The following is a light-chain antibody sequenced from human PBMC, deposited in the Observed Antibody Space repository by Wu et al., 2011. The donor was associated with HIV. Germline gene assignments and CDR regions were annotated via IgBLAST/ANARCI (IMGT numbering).Light chain of an antibody. CDR2: GAS. CDR3: QQHSNWPLT. J-gene: IGKJ5*01. V-gene: IGKV3-11*01. Sequence: TLSCRASQSLSSYLAWHHKNLGQAPRLLIFGASNRATGIPARFSGSGSGTDFTLTISSLEPEDFAVYYCQQHSNWPLTFGQGTRLENK. CDR1: QSLSSY.